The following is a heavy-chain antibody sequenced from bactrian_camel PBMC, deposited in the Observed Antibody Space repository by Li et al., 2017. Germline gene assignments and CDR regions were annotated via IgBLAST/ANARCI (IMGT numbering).Heavy chain of an antibody. D-gene: IGHD6*01. Sequence: VQLVESGGGSVQAGESLRLSCVASGFTFSSYDMSWVRQAPGKGLDWVSKINEDASDIRYADSVKGRFTISRGNAKSMVYLQMNSLKPEDTAMYYCAAVRYGGSWYPLCRARSADFGYWGQGTQVTVS. V-gene: IGHV3S40*01. CDR3: AAVRYGGSWYPLCRARSADFGY. CDR2: INEDASDI. CDR1: GFTFSSYD. J-gene: IGHJ6*01.